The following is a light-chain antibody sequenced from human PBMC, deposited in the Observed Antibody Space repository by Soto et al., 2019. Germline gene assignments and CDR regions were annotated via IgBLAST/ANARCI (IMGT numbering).Light chain of an antibody. J-gene: IGLJ2*01. CDR2: EGT. Sequence: QSALTQPASVSGSPGQSITISCSGTTSDVGGYNLVSWYQQHTAKAPKLLIYEGTQRPSGVSSRFSGSKSGNTASLTISGLQAEDEADYYCCSYAGSRGLVFGGGTKLTVL. V-gene: IGLV2-23*01. CDR1: TSDVGGYNL. CDR3: CSYAGSRGLV.